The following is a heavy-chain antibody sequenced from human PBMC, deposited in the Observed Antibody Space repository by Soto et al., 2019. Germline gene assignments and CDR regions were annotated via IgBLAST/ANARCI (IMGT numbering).Heavy chain of an antibody. CDR2: ISSSSTYI. CDR3: ARDLGSGWSE. CDR1: GFTLSSYS. V-gene: IGHV3-21*02. Sequence: EVQLVESGGGLVKPGGSLRLSCAASGFTLSSYSMHWVRQAPGKGLEWVSSISSSSTYIYYADSLKGRFTISRDNAIDSLYLPMNSLRADDTAVYYCARDLGSGWSEWGQGTLVNVSS. D-gene: IGHD6-13*01. J-gene: IGHJ4*02.